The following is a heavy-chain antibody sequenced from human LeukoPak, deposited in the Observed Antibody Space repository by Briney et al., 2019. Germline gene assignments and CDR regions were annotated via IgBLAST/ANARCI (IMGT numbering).Heavy chain of an antibody. J-gene: IGHJ3*02. CDR1: GYSFTSYW. D-gene: IGHD3-9*01. V-gene: IGHV5-51*01. Sequence: PGESLKISCKGSGYSFTSYWIGWVRQMPGKGLEWMGIIYPGDSDTRYSPSFQGQVTISADKSISTAYLQWSSLKASDTAMYYCARQTPGYTASDAFDIWGQGTMVTVSS. CDR2: IYPGDSDT. CDR3: ARQTPGYTASDAFDI.